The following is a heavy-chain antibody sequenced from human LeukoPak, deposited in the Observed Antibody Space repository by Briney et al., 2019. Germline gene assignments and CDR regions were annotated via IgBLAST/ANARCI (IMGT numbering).Heavy chain of an antibody. V-gene: IGHV4-31*03. Sequence: SQTLSLTCTVSGDSINSGGYYWTWIRQLPGKGLEWIGYIYYGGSTYHHTYYNPSLKSRVTISVDTSKNQFSLKLSSVTAADTAVYYCARVRTLNWNYVDWFDPWGQGTLVTVSS. CDR3: ARVRTLNWNYVDWFDP. CDR1: GDSINSGGYY. J-gene: IGHJ5*02. CDR2: IYYGGSTYHHT. D-gene: IGHD1-7*01.